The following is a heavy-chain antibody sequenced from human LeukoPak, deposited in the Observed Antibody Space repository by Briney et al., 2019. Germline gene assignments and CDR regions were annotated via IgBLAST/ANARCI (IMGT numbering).Heavy chain of an antibody. D-gene: IGHD6-13*01. Sequence: GGSLRLSCAASGFTFDDYAMHWVRQAPGKGLEWVAVISYDGSNKYHADSVKGRFTISRDNSKNTLYLQMNSLRAEDTAVYYCAKEFSSSWYSNRYFDYWGQGTLVTVSS. J-gene: IGHJ4*02. V-gene: IGHV3-30*18. CDR3: AKEFSSSWYSNRYFDY. CDR2: ISYDGSNK. CDR1: GFTFDDYA.